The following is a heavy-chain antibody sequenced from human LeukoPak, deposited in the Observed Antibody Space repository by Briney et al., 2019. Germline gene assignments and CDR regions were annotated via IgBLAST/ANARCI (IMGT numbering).Heavy chain of an antibody. D-gene: IGHD3-10*01. CDR1: GFIFSSYG. Sequence: PGGSLRLSCAAYGFIFSSYGMHWVRQAPGKGLEWVAVISYDESNKYYADSVKGRFTISRDNSKNTLYLQMNSLRAEDTAVYYCAKDQVGLLWFGELSYGMDVWGQGTTVTVSS. J-gene: IGHJ6*02. CDR3: AKDQVGLLWFGELSYGMDV. CDR2: ISYDESNK. V-gene: IGHV3-30*18.